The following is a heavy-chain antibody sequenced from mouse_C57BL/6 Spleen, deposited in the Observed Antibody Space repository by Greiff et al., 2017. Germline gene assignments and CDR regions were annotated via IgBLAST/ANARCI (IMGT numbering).Heavy chain of an antibody. V-gene: IGHV1-55*01. CDR2: IYPGSGST. CDR3: ARWDPTTPPDY. CDR1: GYTFTSYW. Sequence: QVQLQPGAELVKPGASVKMSCKASGYTFTSYWITWVKQRPGQGLEWIGDIYPGSGSTNYNEKFKSKATLTVDTSSSTAYMQLSSLTSEDSAVYYCARWDPTTPPDYWGQGTTLTVSS. J-gene: IGHJ2*01. D-gene: IGHD1-1*01.